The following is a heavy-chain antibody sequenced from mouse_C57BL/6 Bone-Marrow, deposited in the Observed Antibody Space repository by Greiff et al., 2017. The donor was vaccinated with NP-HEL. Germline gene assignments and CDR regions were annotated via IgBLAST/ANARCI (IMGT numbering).Heavy chain of an antibody. D-gene: IGHD2-14*01. Sequence: DVQLVESGGGLVKPGGSLKLSCAASGFTFSDYGMHWVRQAPETGLEWVAYISSGSSTIYYADTVKGRFTISRDNAKNTLFLQMTSLRAEDTAMYYCAVLGFAYWGQGTLVTVSA. CDR1: GFTFSDYG. J-gene: IGHJ3*01. V-gene: IGHV5-17*01. CDR2: ISSGSSTI. CDR3: AVLGFAY.